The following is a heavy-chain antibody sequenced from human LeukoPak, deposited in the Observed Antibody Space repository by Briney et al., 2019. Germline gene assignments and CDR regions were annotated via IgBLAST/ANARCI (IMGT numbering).Heavy chain of an antibody. CDR2: IYYSGST. D-gene: IGHD3-9*01. Sequence: NASETLSLTCTVSGGSISSSSYYWGWFRQPPGKGLEWIGSIYYSGSTYYNPSLKSRVTISVDTSKNQFSLKLSSVTAADTAVYYCARLHHGYYDILTGYADAFDIWGQGTMVTVSS. V-gene: IGHV4-39*01. J-gene: IGHJ3*02. CDR1: GGSISSSSYY. CDR3: ARLHHGYYDILTGYADAFDI.